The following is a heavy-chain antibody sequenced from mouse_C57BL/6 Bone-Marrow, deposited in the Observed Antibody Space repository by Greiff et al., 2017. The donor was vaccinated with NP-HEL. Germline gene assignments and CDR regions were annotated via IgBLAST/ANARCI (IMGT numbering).Heavy chain of an antibody. CDR3: ARGGWYFDV. V-gene: IGHV1-81*01. Sequence: VQLQQSGAELARPGASVKLSCKASGYTFTSYGISWVKQRTGQGLEWIGEIYPRSGNTYYNEKFKGKATLTADTSSNTAYLQLSSLTSEDTAIYYCARGGWYFDVWGTGTTVTVSS. J-gene: IGHJ1*03. CDR2: IYPRSGNT. CDR1: GYTFTSYG. D-gene: IGHD1-1*02.